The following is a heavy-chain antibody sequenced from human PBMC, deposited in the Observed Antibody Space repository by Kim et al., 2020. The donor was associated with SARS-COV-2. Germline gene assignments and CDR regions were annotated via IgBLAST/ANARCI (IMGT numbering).Heavy chain of an antibody. CDR3: SSPRGGY. D-gene: IGHD2-15*01. V-gene: IGHV3-33*01. CDR2: IWYDGSNK. J-gene: IGHJ4*02. Sequence: GGSLRLSCAATGFTFSSYTMNWVRQAPGKGLEWVAVIWYDGSNKYYADSVKGRFTISRDNSKNTLYLQMNSLRAEDTAVYYCSSPRGGYWGQGTLVTVSS. CDR1: GFTFSSYT.